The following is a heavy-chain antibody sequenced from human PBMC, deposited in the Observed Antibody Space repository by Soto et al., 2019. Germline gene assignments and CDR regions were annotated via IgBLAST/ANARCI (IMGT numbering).Heavy chain of an antibody. CDR2: ISGGGGNT. Sequence: EGKLLESEGGLVQPGGSLSFSCAGSGFTFSNYVMNWVRQAPGKGLEWVSSISGGGGNTNYADSVKGRFTISRDNSMNTLYLQMNSLRAEDTAVYYCAKGGSARVVVVVAASPSDHWGQGTLVTVSS. D-gene: IGHD2-15*01. CDR1: GFTFSNYV. V-gene: IGHV3-23*01. CDR3: AKGGSARVVVVVAASPSDH. J-gene: IGHJ4*02.